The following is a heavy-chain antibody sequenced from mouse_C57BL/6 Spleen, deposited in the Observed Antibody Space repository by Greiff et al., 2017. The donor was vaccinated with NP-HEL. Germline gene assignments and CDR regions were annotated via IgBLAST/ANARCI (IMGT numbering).Heavy chain of an antibody. CDR1: GFTFSSYG. Sequence: EVKLVESGGDLVKPGGSLKLSCAASGFTFSSYGMSWVRQTPDKRLEWVATISSGGSYTYYPDSVKGRFTISRDNAKNTLYLQMSSLKSEDTAMYYCARPYDGSPYYFDYWGQGTTLTVSS. CDR3: ARPYDGSPYYFDY. V-gene: IGHV5-6*01. D-gene: IGHD2-3*01. J-gene: IGHJ2*01. CDR2: ISSGGSYT.